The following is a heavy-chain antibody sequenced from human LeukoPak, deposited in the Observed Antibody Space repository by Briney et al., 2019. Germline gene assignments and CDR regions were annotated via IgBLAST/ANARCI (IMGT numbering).Heavy chain of an antibody. D-gene: IGHD3-22*01. Sequence: GGSLRLSCAASGFTFSSYAMTWVRQAPGKGLEWVSTVSGSGGSTYYADSVKGRFTISRDNSKNTLFLQMNSLRAEDTAVYYCARVYDSSLGSDAFDIWGQGTMVTVSS. CDR3: ARVYDSSLGSDAFDI. J-gene: IGHJ3*02. CDR1: GFTFSSYA. V-gene: IGHV3-23*01. CDR2: VSGSGGST.